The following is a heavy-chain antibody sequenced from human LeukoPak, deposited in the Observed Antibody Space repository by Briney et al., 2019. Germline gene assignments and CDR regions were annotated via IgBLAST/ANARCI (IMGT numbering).Heavy chain of an antibody. CDR1: GFTFSSYE. CDR3: ARVWERGGSYYLDY. Sequence: GGSLRLSCAASGFTFSSYEMNWVRQAPGKGPEWVSYISSSGSTIYYADSVKGRFTISRDNAKNSLYLQMNSLRAEDTAVYYCARVWERGGSYYLDYWGQGTLVTVSS. V-gene: IGHV3-48*03. D-gene: IGHD1-26*01. CDR2: ISSSGSTI. J-gene: IGHJ4*02.